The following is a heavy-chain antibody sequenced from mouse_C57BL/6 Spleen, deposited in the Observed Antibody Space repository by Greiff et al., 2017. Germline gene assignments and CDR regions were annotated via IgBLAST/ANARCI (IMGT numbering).Heavy chain of an antibody. CDR2: ISDGGSYT. Sequence: EVQVVESGGGLVKPGGSLKLSCAASGFTFSSYAMSWVRQTPEKRLEWVATISDGGSYTYYPDNVKGRFTISRDNAKNNLYLQMSHLKSEDTAMYYCARDGYDLYYFGYWGQGATLTVAS. CDR3: ARDGYDLYYFGY. V-gene: IGHV5-4*01. D-gene: IGHD2-2*01. J-gene: IGHJ2*01. CDR1: GFTFSSYA.